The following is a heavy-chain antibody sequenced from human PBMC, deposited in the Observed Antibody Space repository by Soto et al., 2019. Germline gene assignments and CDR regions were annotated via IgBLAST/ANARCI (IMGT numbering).Heavy chain of an antibody. D-gene: IGHD2-15*01. CDR3: ARRRMAWYLDY. Sequence: LSLTCTVSGGSISSSSYYWGWIRQPPGKGLEWIGSIYYSGSTYYNPSLKSRVTISVDTSKNQFSLKLSSVTAADTAVYYCARRRMAWYLDYWGQGTLVTVSS. J-gene: IGHJ4*02. CDR1: GGSISSSSYY. V-gene: IGHV4-39*01. CDR2: IYYSGST.